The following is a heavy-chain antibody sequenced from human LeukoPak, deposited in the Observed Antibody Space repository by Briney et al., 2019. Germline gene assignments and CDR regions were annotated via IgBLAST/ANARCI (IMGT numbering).Heavy chain of an antibody. CDR2: ISGSGGST. CDR3: AKGEADFGSGWYYFDY. J-gene: IGHJ4*02. CDR1: GFTFSSYA. Sequence: PGGSLRLSCAASGFTFSSYAMSWVRQAPGKGLEWVSAISGSGGSTYYADSVKGRFTISRDNSKNTLYLQMNSLRAEDTAVYYCAKGEADFGSGWYYFDYWGQGTLVTVSS. V-gene: IGHV3-23*01. D-gene: IGHD3-3*01.